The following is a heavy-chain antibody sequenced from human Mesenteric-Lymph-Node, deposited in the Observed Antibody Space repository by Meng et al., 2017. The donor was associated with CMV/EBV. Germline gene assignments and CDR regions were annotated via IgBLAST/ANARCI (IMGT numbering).Heavy chain of an antibody. V-gene: IGHV4-39*01. CDR1: GGSISSSSYY. D-gene: IGHD2-2*01. CDR3: AKRGNYCSSTSCYQRNWFDP. J-gene: IGHJ5*02. Sequence: SETLSLTCTVSGGSISSSSYYWGWIRQPPGKGLEWIGSIYYSGSTYYNPSLKSRVTISVDTSKNQFSLKLSSVTAADTAVYYCAKRGNYCSSTSCYQRNWFDPWGQGTLVTVSS. CDR2: IYYSGST.